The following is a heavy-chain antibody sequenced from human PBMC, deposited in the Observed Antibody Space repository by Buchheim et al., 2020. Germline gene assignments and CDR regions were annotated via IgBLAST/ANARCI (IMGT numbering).Heavy chain of an antibody. CDR2: IYPGDSDT. V-gene: IGHV5-51*01. CDR1: GFTFNTYW. CDR3: ARLEPGYCSGTSCYFGS. J-gene: IGHJ4*02. Sequence: EVQLVQSAAEVKKPGESLKISCKGSGFTFNTYWIGWVRQMPGKGLEWMGIIYPGDSDTRYSPSFQGQVTIPADKSITTAYPQWSSLKTSDTAMYYCARLEPGYCSGTSCYFGSWGQGTL. D-gene: IGHD2-2*01.